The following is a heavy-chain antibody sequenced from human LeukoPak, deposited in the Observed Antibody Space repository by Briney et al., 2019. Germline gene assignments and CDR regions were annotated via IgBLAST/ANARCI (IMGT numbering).Heavy chain of an antibody. CDR1: GGSFSGYY. CDR2: INHSGST. Sequence: PSETLSLTCAVEGGSFSGYYWSWIRQSPGKGLEWIGEINHSGSTNYNPSLKSRVTISVDTSKKQFSLKLSSVTAADTAVYYCVTYYFDSSGPKKNYWGQGTLVTVSS. J-gene: IGHJ4*02. CDR3: VTYYFDSSGPKKNY. V-gene: IGHV4-34*01. D-gene: IGHD3-22*01.